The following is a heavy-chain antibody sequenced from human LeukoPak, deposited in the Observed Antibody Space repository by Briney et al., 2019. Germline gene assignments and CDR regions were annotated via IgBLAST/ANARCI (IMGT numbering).Heavy chain of an antibody. CDR3: AKDGSWGDYYFYFYIDV. D-gene: IGHD3-16*01. CDR2: TTFDGRNN. Sequence: PGGSLRLSCAASGFTFRLFAMHWVRQSPGKAPEWVAVTTFDGRNNYYADSVKGRFTISRDNSKKMLYLQMESLRAEDTALYFCAKDGSWGDYYFYFYIDVWGKGTTVTVSS. CDR1: GFTFRLFA. V-gene: IGHV3-30*18. J-gene: IGHJ6*03.